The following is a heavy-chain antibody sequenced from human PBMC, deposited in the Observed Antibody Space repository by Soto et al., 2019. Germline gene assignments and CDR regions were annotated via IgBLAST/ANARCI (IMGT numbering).Heavy chain of an antibody. J-gene: IGHJ3*02. CDR3: AKPRDGYNWGAFDI. D-gene: IGHD5-12*01. V-gene: IGHV3-23*01. Sequence: GSLRLSCAASGFTFSTYAMSWVRQAPGKGLEWVSAISGSAGSTYYADSVKGRFTISRDNSKNTLYLQMNSLRAEDTAIYYCAKPRDGYNWGAFDIWGQGTMVTVSS. CDR1: GFTFSTYA. CDR2: ISGSAGST.